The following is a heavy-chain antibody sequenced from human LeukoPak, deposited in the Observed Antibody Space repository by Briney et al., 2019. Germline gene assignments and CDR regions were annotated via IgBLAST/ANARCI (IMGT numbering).Heavy chain of an antibody. CDR2: TNHSGST. Sequence: SETLSLTCAVYGGSFSGYYWSWIRQPPGKGLEWIGETNHSGSTNYNPSLKSRVTISVDTSKNQFSLKLSSVTAADTAVYYCARGVAAAVIDYWGQGTLVTVSS. J-gene: IGHJ4*02. D-gene: IGHD6-13*01. V-gene: IGHV4-34*01. CDR1: GGSFSGYY. CDR3: ARGVAAAVIDY.